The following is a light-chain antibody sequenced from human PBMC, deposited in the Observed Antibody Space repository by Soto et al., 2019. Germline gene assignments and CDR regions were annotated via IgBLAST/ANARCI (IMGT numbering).Light chain of an antibody. CDR3: QEYNSYTGT. CDR2: AAS. Sequence: IQMTQSPSSLSASVGDRVTISCRASQGIGNALGWYQQKPGKAPKLLIYAASTLQSGVPSRFSGSGSGTEFTLTISSLQPDDFGTYYCQEYNSYTGTFGPGTKVDIK. CDR1: QGIGNA. V-gene: IGKV1-17*01. J-gene: IGKJ1*01.